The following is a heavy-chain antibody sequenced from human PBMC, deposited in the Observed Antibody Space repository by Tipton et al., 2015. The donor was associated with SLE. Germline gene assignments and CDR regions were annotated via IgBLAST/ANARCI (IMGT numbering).Heavy chain of an antibody. V-gene: IGHV4-4*07. D-gene: IGHD6-13*01. J-gene: IGHJ5*02. CDR1: GVSISSSY. CDR2: IYSSGAT. CDR3: ARGWYSRNWEWWFDP. Sequence: TLSLTCNVSGVSISSSYWSWIRQPAGKGLEWIGRIYSSGATDDNPSLKSRVTMSVDMSKNQFSLKLSSVTAADTAVYYCARGWYSRNWEWWFDPWGQGTLVTVSS.